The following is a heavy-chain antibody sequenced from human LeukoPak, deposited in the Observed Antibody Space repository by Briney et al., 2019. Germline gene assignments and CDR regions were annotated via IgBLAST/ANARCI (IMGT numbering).Heavy chain of an antibody. CDR1: GFTFSSYN. D-gene: IGHD3-10*01. J-gene: IGHJ4*02. CDR2: ISGSGGST. CDR3: AKDGFGSIRARYYFDY. Sequence: GGSLRLSCAASGFTFSSYNMNWVRQAPGKGLEWVSAISGSGGSTYYADSVKGRFTISRDNSKNTLYLQMNSLRAEDTAVYYCAKDGFGSIRARYYFDYWGQGTLVTVSS. V-gene: IGHV3-23*01.